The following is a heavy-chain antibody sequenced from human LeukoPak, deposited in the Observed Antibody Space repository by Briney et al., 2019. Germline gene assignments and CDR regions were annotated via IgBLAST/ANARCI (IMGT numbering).Heavy chain of an antibody. D-gene: IGHD6-13*01. CDR2: IKQDGSEK. J-gene: IGHJ4*02. CDR3: ARPRDSGWSKTWDY. CDR1: GFTFSTDW. Sequence: PGGSLRNSGAGPGFTFSTDWMTWVRQAPGKGLERVANIKQDGSEKYYVDSVKGRFAISRDNAKNSLYLQMNSLTAEDTAVYYCARPRDSGWSKTWDYWGQGTLVTVSS. V-gene: IGHV3-7*03.